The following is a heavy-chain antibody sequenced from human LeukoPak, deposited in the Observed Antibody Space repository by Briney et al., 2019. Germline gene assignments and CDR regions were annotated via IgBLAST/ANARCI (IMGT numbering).Heavy chain of an antibody. Sequence: TETLSLTCAVYGWSFNDYYWNWIRQPPGKGLEWIGEINARGDTNYNPSLKSRVTISVDTSENQFSLRLTSMIAADTAIYYCARGQVPAARGYNWFDPWGQGTLVTVSS. V-gene: IGHV4-34*01. CDR2: INARGDT. D-gene: IGHD2-2*01. CDR1: GWSFNDYY. J-gene: IGHJ5*02. CDR3: ARGQVPAARGYNWFDP.